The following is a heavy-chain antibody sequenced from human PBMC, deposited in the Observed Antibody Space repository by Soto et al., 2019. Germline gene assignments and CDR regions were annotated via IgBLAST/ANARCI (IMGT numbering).Heavy chain of an antibody. Sequence: QVQLQESGPGLVKPSETLSLTCTVSGGSISSYYWSWIRQPPGKGLEWIGYIYYRGSINYNPSHKSRVTIYVNTSKTQFSLTLSSVTAADTAVYYCARHLYGSGERFDPWGQGTLVTXSS. D-gene: IGHD3-10*01. V-gene: IGHV4-59*08. J-gene: IGHJ5*02. CDR1: GGSISSYY. CDR3: ARHLYGSGERFDP. CDR2: IYYRGSI.